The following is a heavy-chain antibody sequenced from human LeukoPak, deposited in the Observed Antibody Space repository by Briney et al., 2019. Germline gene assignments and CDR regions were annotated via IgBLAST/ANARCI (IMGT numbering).Heavy chain of an antibody. D-gene: IGHD2-2*01. CDR3: ARRLNIVVVPGGGMDV. CDR1: GVSITSYY. V-gene: IGHV4-59*12. Sequence: SETLSLTCSVSGVSITSYYWNWIRQSPGKGLEWLGNIHSRGTTNYNPSLKSRVTISVDTSKNQLSLKLSSVTAADTAVYYCARRLNIVVVPGGGMDVWGKGTTVTVSS. J-gene: IGHJ6*03. CDR2: IHSRGTT.